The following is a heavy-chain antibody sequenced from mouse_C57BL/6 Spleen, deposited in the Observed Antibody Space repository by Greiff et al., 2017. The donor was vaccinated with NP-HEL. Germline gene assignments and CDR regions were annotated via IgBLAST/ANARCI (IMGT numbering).Heavy chain of an antibody. CDR1: GYTFTGYW. CDR2: ILPGSGST. D-gene: IGHD2-1*01. Sequence: QVQLQQSGAELMKPGASVKLSCKATGYTFTGYWIEWVKQRPGHGLEWICKILPGSGSTNYTAKFKGKPTFTSDTSSNPAYMQLSSLTTEDSALYYGARYLLWPHWYFDVWGTGTTVTVSS. V-gene: IGHV1-9*01. CDR3: ARYLLWPHWYFDV. J-gene: IGHJ1*03.